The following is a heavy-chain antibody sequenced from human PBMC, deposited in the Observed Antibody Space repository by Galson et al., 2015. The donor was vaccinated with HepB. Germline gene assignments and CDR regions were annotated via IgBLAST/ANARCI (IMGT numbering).Heavy chain of an antibody. J-gene: IGHJ3*02. CDR1: GFTFTSSA. Sequence: SVKVSCKASGFTFTSSAVQWVRQARGQRLEWIGRIVVDSGNTNYAQKFQERVTITRDMSTSTAYMELSSLRSEDTAVYYCAADIQSLVVGAAYAFDIWGQGTMVTVSS. V-gene: IGHV1-58*01. CDR3: AADIQSLVVGAAYAFDI. CDR2: IVVDSGNT. D-gene: IGHD1-26*01.